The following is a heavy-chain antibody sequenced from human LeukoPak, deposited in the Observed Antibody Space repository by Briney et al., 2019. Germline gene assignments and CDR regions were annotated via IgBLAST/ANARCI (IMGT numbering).Heavy chain of an antibody. V-gene: IGHV6-1*01. CDR3: ARYYYDSRGYYYYYFDY. Sequence: SQTLSLTCAISGDSVSSNSAAWNWIRQSPSRGLEWLGRTYYRSKRSNDYAVSVKSRITINPDTSRNQFSLQLISVTPEDTAVYYCARYYYDSRGYYYYYFDYWGQGTLVTVSS. CDR1: GDSVSSNSAA. D-gene: IGHD3-22*01. CDR2: TYYRSKRSN. J-gene: IGHJ4*02.